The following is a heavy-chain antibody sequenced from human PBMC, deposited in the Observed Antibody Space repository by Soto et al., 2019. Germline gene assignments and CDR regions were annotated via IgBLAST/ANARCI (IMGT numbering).Heavy chain of an antibody. CDR2: ITWNSGHI. Sequence: PGGSLRLSCVASGFNFDDSAMNWVRQVPGKGLEWVSGITWNSGHILYADSVKGRFTISRDNAKKSLYLELNSLRPEDTALYYCANGRIRMLVVFTDYRGQGIPGTVS. CDR3: ANGRIRMLVVFTDY. D-gene: IGHD2-15*01. V-gene: IGHV3-9*01. J-gene: IGHJ4*02. CDR1: GFNFDDSA.